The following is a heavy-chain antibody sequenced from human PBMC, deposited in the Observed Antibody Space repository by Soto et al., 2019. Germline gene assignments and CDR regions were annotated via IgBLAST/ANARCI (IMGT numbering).Heavy chain of an antibody. J-gene: IGHJ1*01. CDR2: INPNSGGT. CDR3: AREGSSSSKYFQH. D-gene: IGHD6-6*01. V-gene: IGHV1-2*02. CDR1: GYTFTDYY. Sequence: ASVKVSCKASGYTFTDYYMHWVRQAPGQGLEWMGWINPNSGGTNYAQKFQGRVTKTRDTSISTAYMELSSLRSDDTAVYYCAREGSSSSKYFQHWGQGTLVTVSS.